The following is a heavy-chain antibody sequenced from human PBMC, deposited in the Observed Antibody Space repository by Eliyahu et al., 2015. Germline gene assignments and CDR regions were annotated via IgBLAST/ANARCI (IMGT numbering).Heavy chain of an antibody. CDR3: ARVFFYDSKGYPDY. CDR1: XXSXPXGDYY. J-gene: IGHJ4*02. D-gene: IGHD3-22*01. V-gene: IGHV4-31*03. Sequence: QVQLQESGPGLVKPSQTLSLTCTVPXXSXPXGDYYWTWXRQPPGKGLEWIGYISSSGSSSHNPSLKSRVTISVDTSKKQFSLRLSSVSAADTAVYYCARVFFYDSKGYPDYWGQGTLVTVSS. CDR2: ISSSGSS.